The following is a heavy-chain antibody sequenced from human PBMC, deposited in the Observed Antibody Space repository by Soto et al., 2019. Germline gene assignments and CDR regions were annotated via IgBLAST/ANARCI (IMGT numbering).Heavy chain of an antibody. D-gene: IGHD2-21*01. CDR1: GFTFSTYW. CDR2: INADGRTT. Sequence: EVQLVESGGGLFRPGGSLRLSCEASGFTFSTYWMHWVRQAPGQGLVWLSRINADGRTTNYADSVRGRFTISRDNAKNTLFLQVNSLRAEDTAVYYCATAGQFRFDNWGQGALVTVSS. V-gene: IGHV3-74*01. CDR3: ATAGQFRFDN. J-gene: IGHJ4*02.